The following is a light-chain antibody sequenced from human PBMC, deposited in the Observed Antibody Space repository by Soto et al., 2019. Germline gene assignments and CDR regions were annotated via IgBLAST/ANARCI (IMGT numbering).Light chain of an antibody. V-gene: IGKV3-11*01. Sequence: EIVLTQSPATLSLSPGERATVSCRASQSVSSYLVWYQQKPGQAPRLLISDASNRATGIPARFSGSGSGADFTLTISSLEPEDFAVYYCQQRANWPLTFGGGTKVEIK. CDR1: QSVSSY. J-gene: IGKJ4*01. CDR2: DAS. CDR3: QQRANWPLT.